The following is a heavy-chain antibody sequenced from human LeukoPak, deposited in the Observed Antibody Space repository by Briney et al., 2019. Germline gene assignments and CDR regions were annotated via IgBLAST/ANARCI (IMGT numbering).Heavy chain of an antibody. CDR3: AKRGVVIRVILVGFHKEAYYFDS. CDR1: GITLSNYG. CDR2: ISDSGGRT. Sequence: GGSLRLSCAVSGITLSNYGMSWVCQVPGKGLEWVAGISDSGGRTNYADSVKGRFTISRDNPKNTLYLQMNSLRAEDTAVYFCAKRGVVIRVILVGFHKEAYYFDSWGQGALVTVSS. D-gene: IGHD3-22*01. J-gene: IGHJ4*02. V-gene: IGHV3-23*01.